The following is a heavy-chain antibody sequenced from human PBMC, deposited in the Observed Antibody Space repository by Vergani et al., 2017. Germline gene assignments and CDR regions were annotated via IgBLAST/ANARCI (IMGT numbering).Heavy chain of an antibody. CDR2: ISWNSGSI. Sequence: EVQLVESGGGLVQPGRSLRLSCAASGFTFDDYAMHWVRQAPGKGLEWVSGISWNSGSIGYADSVTGRFTISRDNAKNSLYLQMNSLRAEDTALYYCAKDSTHSVVVAAMDVWGKGTTVTVSS. D-gene: IGHD2-15*01. CDR1: GFTFDDYA. V-gene: IGHV3-9*01. J-gene: IGHJ6*03. CDR3: AKDSTHSVVVAAMDV.